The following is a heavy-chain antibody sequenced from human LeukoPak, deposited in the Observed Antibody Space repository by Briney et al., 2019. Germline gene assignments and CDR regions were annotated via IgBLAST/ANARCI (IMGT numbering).Heavy chain of an antibody. V-gene: IGHV3-74*01. CDR1: GFTFSSYW. CDR3: ARVPKGGGSYYDY. D-gene: IGHD1-26*01. J-gene: IGHJ4*02. CDR2: INSDGSST. Sequence: GGSLRLSCAASGFTFSSYWMHWVRQAPGKGLVWVSRINSDGSSTSYADPVKGRFTISRDNAENTLYLQMNSLRAEDTAVYYCARVPKGGGSYYDYWGQGTLVTVSS.